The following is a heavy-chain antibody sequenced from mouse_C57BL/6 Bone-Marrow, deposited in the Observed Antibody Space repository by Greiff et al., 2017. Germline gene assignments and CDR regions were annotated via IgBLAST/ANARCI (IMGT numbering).Heavy chain of an antibody. CDR3: ARLYDVNY. CDR2: IDPSDSYT. Sequence: QVQLQQPGAELVMPGASVKLSCKASGYTFTSYWMHWVKQRPGQGLEWIGEIDPSDSYTNYNQKFKGKSTLTVDKSSSTAYMQLSSLTSEDSAVYYCARLYDVNYWGQGTTLTVSS. D-gene: IGHD2-12*01. CDR1: GYTFTSYW. J-gene: IGHJ2*01. V-gene: IGHV1-69*01.